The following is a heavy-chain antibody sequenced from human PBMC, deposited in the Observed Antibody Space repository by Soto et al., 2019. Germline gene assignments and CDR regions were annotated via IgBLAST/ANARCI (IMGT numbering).Heavy chain of an antibody. CDR3: ARGVGSGSYYNQYNWFDP. J-gene: IGHJ5*02. D-gene: IGHD3-10*01. CDR1: GYTFTNYG. Sequence: QVQLVQSGGEVKKPGASVKVSCKASGYTFTNYGISWVRQAPGQGLEWMGWINVYNGNTKYAQKVQGRVTMTTDTPTNTAYMERRSLRSDDTAVYYCARGVGSGSYYNQYNWFDPWGQGTLVTVSS. V-gene: IGHV1-18*01. CDR2: INVYNGNT.